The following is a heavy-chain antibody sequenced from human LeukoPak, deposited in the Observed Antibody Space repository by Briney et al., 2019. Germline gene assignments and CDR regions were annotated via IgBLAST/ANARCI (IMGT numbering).Heavy chain of an antibody. J-gene: IGHJ5*02. V-gene: IGHV4-61*09. CDR3: ARRSTAMVRGSNDWFDP. CDR2: INHSGST. D-gene: IGHD3-10*01. CDR1: GGSISSGSYY. Sequence: PSQTLSLTCTVSGGSISSGSYYWSWIRQPAGKGLEWIGEINHSGSTNYNPSLKSRVTISVDTSKNQFSLKLSSVTAADTAVYYCARRSTAMVRGSNDWFDPWGQGTLVTVSS.